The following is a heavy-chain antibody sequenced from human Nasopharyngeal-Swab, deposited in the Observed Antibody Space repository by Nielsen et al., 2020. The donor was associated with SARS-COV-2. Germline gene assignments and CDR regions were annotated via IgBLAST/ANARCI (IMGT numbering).Heavy chain of an antibody. D-gene: IGHD3-22*01. J-gene: IGHJ3*02. CDR3: ALSFRYYDSSGHGAFDI. CDR1: GYTFTSYG. Sequence: ASVKVSCKASGYTFTSYGISWVRQAPGQGLEWMGWISAYNGNTNYAQKLQGRVTMTTDTSTSTAYMELRSLRSDDTAVYYCALSFRYYDSSGHGAFDIWSQGTMVTVSS. CDR2: ISAYNGNT. V-gene: IGHV1-18*01.